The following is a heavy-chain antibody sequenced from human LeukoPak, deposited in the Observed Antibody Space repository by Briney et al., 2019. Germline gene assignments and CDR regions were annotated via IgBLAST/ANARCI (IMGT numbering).Heavy chain of an antibody. V-gene: IGHV1-8*01. CDR3: ARGQGGYDFWSGPSEWFDP. CDR1: GYAFTSYV. CDR2: MNPNSGNT. D-gene: IGHD3-3*01. Sequence: ASVKVSCKASGYAFTSYVINWVRQATGQGLEWMGWMNPNSGNTGYAQKFQGRVTMTRNTSISTAYMELSSLRSEDTAVYYCARGQGGYDFWSGPSEWFDPWGQGTLVTVSS. J-gene: IGHJ5*02.